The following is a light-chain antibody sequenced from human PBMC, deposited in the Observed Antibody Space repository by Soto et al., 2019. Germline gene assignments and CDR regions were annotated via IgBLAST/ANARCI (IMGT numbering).Light chain of an antibody. CDR1: ESIGAR. Sequence: EIVMTQSPASLSVSPGERAILSCRASESIGARLGWYQQRPGQSPRLLVYGGSNRATGVPARFSGSGSGTEFTLTIRSLQSEDSAVYYCQQYNTWRSITFGQGTRLEIK. J-gene: IGKJ5*01. CDR2: GGS. V-gene: IGKV3-15*01. CDR3: QQYNTWRSIT.